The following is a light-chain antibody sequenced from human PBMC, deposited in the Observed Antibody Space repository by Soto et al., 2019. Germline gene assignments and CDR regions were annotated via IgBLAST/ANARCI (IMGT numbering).Light chain of an antibody. J-gene: IGKJ2*01. CDR1: QSVKSRY. Sequence: ENVLTQSPGTLSLSPGEGATLSCRARQSVKSRYLARYQQKPGQAPRLLIYAASTRAAGIPDRFSGSASGRDFTISISRLETEAFAIYYCQHYGESPSITFGKGNTLEIK. CDR3: QHYGESPSIT. CDR2: AAS. V-gene: IGKV3-20*01.